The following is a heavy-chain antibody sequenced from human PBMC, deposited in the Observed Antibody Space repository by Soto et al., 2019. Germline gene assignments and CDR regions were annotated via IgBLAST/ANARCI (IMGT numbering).Heavy chain of an antibody. V-gene: IGHV1-2*04. CDR2: INPRSGAT. D-gene: IGHD2-2*02. CDR1: AYTLTAFF. J-gene: IGHJ6*02. Sequence: VKVSCKASAYTLTAFFMNWVRQAPGQGLEWMGWINPRSGATQYAQNFQGWVTATKDTSINTTYMELNRLRSNDTAVYYWARGGGLEIITVAIRVYHYGMDVWGQGTTVTVSS. CDR3: ARGGGLEIITVAIRVYHYGMDV.